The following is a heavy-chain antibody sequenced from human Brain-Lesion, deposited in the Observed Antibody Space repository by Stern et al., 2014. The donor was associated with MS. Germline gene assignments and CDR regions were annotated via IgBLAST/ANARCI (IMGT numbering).Heavy chain of an antibody. Sequence: QVQLQQSGPGLVKPSQTLSLTCTVSGGSISSGSYYWNWIRQPAGKGLEWIGRMYSSGGINYNPSLQSLVTLSVDTSKNQFSPKVMSVTAADTAVYYCARETGGYTYGDNDFFDFWGQGALVTVSS. V-gene: IGHV4-61*02. CDR2: MYSSGGI. D-gene: IGHD5-18*01. J-gene: IGHJ4*02. CDR1: GGSISSGSYY. CDR3: ARETGGYTYGDNDFFDF.